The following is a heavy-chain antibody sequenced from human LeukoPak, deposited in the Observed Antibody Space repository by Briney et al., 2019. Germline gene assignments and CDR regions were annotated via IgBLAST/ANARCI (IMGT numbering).Heavy chain of an antibody. CDR2: ISHDGSNK. J-gene: IGHJ4*02. CDR3: ARDARNSGMGYYYDSSGYLDY. CDR1: GFTFSSYA. D-gene: IGHD3-22*01. Sequence: GRSLRLSCAASGFTFSSYAMHWVRQAPGKGLEWVAVISHDGSNKYCADSVKGRFTISRDNSKNTLYLQMNSLRAEDTAVYYCARDARNSGMGYYYDSSGYLDYWGQGTLVTVSS. V-gene: IGHV3-30-3*01.